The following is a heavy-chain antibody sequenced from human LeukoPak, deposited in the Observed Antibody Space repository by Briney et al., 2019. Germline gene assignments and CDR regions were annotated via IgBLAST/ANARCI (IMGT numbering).Heavy chain of an antibody. Sequence: SQTLSLTCTVSGGSIGSGSYYWSWIRQPAGKGLEWIGRIYTSGSTNYNPSLKSRVTISVDTSKNQFSLKLSSVTAADTAVYYCARDSRSYYGVDYWGQGTLVTVSS. D-gene: IGHD1-26*01. CDR3: ARDSRSYYGVDY. J-gene: IGHJ4*02. CDR1: GGSIGSGSYY. CDR2: IYTSGST. V-gene: IGHV4-61*02.